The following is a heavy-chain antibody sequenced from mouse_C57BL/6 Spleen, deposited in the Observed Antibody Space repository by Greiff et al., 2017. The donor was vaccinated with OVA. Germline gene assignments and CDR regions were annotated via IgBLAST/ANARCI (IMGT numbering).Heavy chain of an antibody. V-gene: IGHV1-50*01. CDR3: AAFAY. CDR1: GYTFTSYW. J-gene: IGHJ3*01. CDR2: IDPSDSNT. Sequence: QVQLQQPGAELVKPGASVKLSCKASGYTFTSYWMQWVKQRPGQGLEWIGEIDPSDSNTNSNQKFKGKATLTVDTSSSTAYMQLSSLTAEDSAVYYCAAFAYWGQGTLVTVSA.